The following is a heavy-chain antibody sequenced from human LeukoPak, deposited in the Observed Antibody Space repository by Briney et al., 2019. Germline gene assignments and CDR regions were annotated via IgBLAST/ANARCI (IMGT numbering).Heavy chain of an antibody. J-gene: IGHJ4*02. CDR2: IYTSGST. CDR1: GGSISSYY. V-gene: IGHV4-4*07. CDR3: ARESSWYDSSGYYWGSLDY. Sequence: PSETLSLTCTVSGGSISSYYWSWIRQPAGKGLEWIGRIYTSGSTNYNPSLKSRVTMSVDTSKNQFPLKLSSVTAADTAVYYCARESSWYDSSGYYWGSLDYWGQGTLVTVSS. D-gene: IGHD3-22*01.